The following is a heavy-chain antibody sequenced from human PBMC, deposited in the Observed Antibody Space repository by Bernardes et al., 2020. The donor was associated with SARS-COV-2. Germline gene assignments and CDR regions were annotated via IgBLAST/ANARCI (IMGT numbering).Heavy chain of an antibody. J-gene: IGHJ6*02. Sequence: ASVKASCKASGYTFTGYYVHWVRQAPGQGLEWMGWINPNSGGTNYAQKFQDRVTMTRDTSISTAYMELSRLRSDDTAVYYCAIPPTNYDRYGMDVWGQGTTVTVSS. CDR1: GYTFTGYY. V-gene: IGHV1-2*02. CDR2: INPNSGGT. CDR3: AIPPTNYDRYGMDV. D-gene: IGHD3-22*01.